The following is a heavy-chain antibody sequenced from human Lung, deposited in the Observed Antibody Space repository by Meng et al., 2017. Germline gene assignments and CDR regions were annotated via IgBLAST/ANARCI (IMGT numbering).Heavy chain of an antibody. D-gene: IGHD6-13*01. CDR1: GYTFAAYW. J-gene: IGHJ4*02. Sequence: QGQLVQSGPEVKKPGPSVKLSCKPSGYTFAAYWIHWLRQAPGQGLEWMGRIDPNNDHTQYAQNFQGRVTMTSDTSISTVYMELNGLRSDDTAVYYCARDEDISAAGKLFGDYWGQGTLVTASS. CDR2: IDPNNDHT. CDR3: ARDEDISAAGKLFGDY. V-gene: IGHV1-2*06.